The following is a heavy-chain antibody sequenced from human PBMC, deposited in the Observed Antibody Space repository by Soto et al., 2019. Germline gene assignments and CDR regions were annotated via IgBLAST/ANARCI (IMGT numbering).Heavy chain of an antibody. V-gene: IGHV1-69*01. CDR2: IIPIFGTA. D-gene: IGHD3-22*01. Sequence: QVQLLQSGAEVRKPGSSVKVSCKASGGTFSRHAISWVRQAPGQGLEWMGGIIPIFGTANHAQKFQARVTIIEDETTSTDYMELRSLSSEDTAMYYCARGWGYDSNDYYYAYWGQGTLVIVSS. CDR1: GGTFSRHA. J-gene: IGHJ4*02. CDR3: ARGWGYDSNDYYYAY.